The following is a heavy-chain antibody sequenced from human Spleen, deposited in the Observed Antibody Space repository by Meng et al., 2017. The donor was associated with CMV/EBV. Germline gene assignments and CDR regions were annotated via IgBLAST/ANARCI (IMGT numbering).Heavy chain of an antibody. D-gene: IGHD1-7*01. J-gene: IGHJ4*02. CDR1: GYTFTGYY. Sequence: CKASGYTFTGYYMHWVRQAPGQGLEWMGWINPNSGGTNYAQKFQGRVTMTRDTSISTAYMELSRLRSDDTAVYYCAGGITGTTLFGYWGQGTLVTVSS. V-gene: IGHV1-2*02. CDR2: INPNSGGT. CDR3: AGGITGTTLFGY.